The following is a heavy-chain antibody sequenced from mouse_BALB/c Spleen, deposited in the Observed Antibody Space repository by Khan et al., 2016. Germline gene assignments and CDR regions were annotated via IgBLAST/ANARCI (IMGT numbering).Heavy chain of an antibody. CDR1: GYSFTGYN. J-gene: IGHJ4*01. Sequence: LEESGPELEKPGASVKISCKASGYSFTGYNMNWVKQSNGKSLEWIGNIDPYYGGISYNQKFKGKATLTVDKSSSTAYMQLKSLTSEDSAVYCWARTGYGSSYAIGYWGQGTLVTVSS. V-gene: IGHV1-39*01. CDR2: IDPYYGGI. CDR3: ARTGYGSSYAIGY. D-gene: IGHD1-1*01.